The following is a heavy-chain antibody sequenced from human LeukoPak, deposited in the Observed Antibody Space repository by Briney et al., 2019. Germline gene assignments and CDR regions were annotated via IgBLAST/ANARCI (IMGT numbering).Heavy chain of an antibody. V-gene: IGHV1-46*01. CDR2: INPSGGST. CDR1: GYTFTTYY. D-gene: IGHD4-17*01. CDR3: ARGNPTHYGDYLYYFDY. Sequence: GGPVKRSCKASGYTFTTYYMHWVRQAPGQGLEWMGIINPSGGSTNYAQKFQGRVTITRDTSTSTVYMEPSSLRSEDTAVYYCARGNPTHYGDYLYYFDYRGQGTL. J-gene: IGHJ4*02.